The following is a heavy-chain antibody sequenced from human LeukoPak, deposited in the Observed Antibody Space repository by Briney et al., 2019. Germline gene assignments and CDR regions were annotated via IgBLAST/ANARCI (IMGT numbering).Heavy chain of an antibody. Sequence: GGSLRLSCAASGFTFSSYGTHWVRQAPGKGPEWVAVIWYDGSNKYYADSVKGRFTISRDNSKNTLYLQMNSLRAEDTAVYYCAREGRWFGELLFNYYYGMDVWGQGTTVTVSS. CDR3: AREGRWFGELLFNYYYGMDV. CDR2: IWYDGSNK. D-gene: IGHD3-10*01. V-gene: IGHV3-33*01. CDR1: GFTFSSYG. J-gene: IGHJ6*02.